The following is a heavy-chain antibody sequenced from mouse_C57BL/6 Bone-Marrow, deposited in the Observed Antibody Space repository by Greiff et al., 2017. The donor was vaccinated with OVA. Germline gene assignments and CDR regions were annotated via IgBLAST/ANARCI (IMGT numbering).Heavy chain of an antibody. J-gene: IGHJ1*03. V-gene: IGHV5-9-1*02. CDR3: TRVLYYYGSSWYFDV. CDR2: ISRGGDYI. Sequence: EVHLVESGEGLVKPGGSLKLSCAASGFTFSSYAMSWVRQTPEKRLEWVAYISRGGDYIYYADTVKGRFTISRDNARNTLYLQMSSLKSEDTAMYYATRVLYYYGSSWYFDVWGTGTTVTVSS. D-gene: IGHD1-1*01. CDR1: GFTFSSYA.